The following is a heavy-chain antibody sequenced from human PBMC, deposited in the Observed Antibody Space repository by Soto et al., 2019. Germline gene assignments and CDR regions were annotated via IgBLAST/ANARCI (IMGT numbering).Heavy chain of an antibody. D-gene: IGHD2-2*01. J-gene: IGHJ6*02. CDR3: ARAQLSSAFGRYYYCGRDV. CDR1: GYTFTSYA. CDR2: INAGNGNT. V-gene: IGHV1-3*01. Sequence: QVQLVQSGAEVKKPGASVKVSCKASGYTFTSYAMHWVRQAPGQRLEWMGWINAGNGNTKYSQKFQGRVTITRDTSASTAYMGLSSLRSEDTAVYYCARAQLSSAFGRYYYCGRDVWGQGTTVTVSS.